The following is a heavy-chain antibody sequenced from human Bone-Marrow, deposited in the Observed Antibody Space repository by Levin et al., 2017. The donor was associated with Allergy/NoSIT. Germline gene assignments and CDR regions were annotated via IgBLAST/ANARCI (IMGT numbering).Heavy chain of an antibody. V-gene: IGHV1-69*06. D-gene: IGHD1-26*01. J-gene: IGHJ6*02. CDR1: GGSFSSYI. CDR2: ITPLFGRG. CDR3: ARESGVGARGHGMDF. Sequence: EASVKVSCKASGGSFSSYIMNWVRQAPGQGLEWMGGITPLFGRGHYAQKFQDRVMITADKSTSTVYMDLSSLTFEDTAVYYCARESGVGARGHGMDFWGQGTPVIVSS.